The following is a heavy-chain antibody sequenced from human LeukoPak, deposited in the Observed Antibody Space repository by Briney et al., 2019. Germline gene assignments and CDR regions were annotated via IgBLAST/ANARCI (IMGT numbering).Heavy chain of an antibody. Sequence: GGSLRLSCAASGFTFSSYWMSWVRQALGKGLEWVANIKQDGSEKYYVYSVRGGFTISRDNDKNSLYLQMNSLRAEDRAVYYCARALNYGDYVIAFDIWGQGTMVTVSS. V-gene: IGHV3-7*03. CDR2: IKQDGSEK. CDR3: ARALNYGDYVIAFDI. J-gene: IGHJ3*02. D-gene: IGHD4-17*01. CDR1: GFTFSSYW.